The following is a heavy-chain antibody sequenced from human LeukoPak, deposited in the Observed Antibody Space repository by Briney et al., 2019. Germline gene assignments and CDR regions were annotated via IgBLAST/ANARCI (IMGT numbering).Heavy chain of an antibody. CDR3: ATNPAATRGFDN. J-gene: IGHJ4*02. CDR2: INPNSGGT. D-gene: IGHD2-2*01. Sequence: ASVKVSCKASGYTFTAYYMHWLQQAPGQGLEWMGWINPNSGGTNQGRVTMTRDTSISTAYMEVSRLRSDDTAVYYCATNPAATRGFDNWGQGTLVTVSS. V-gene: IGHV1-2*02. CDR1: GYTFTAYY.